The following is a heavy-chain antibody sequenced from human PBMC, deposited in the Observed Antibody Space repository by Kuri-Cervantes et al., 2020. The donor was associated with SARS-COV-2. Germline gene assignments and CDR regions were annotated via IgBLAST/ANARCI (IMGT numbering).Heavy chain of an antibody. CDR2: IIPIFGTA. V-gene: IGHV1-69*06. D-gene: IGHD3-22*01. J-gene: IGHJ4*02. Sequence: SVKISCKASGGTFSSYAISWVRQAPGQGLEWMGGIIPIFGTANCEQKFQGRVTITADKSTSTAYMELSSLRSEDTAVYYCAAYYDSSGYSPLAYWGQGTLVTVSS. CDR3: AAYYDSSGYSPLAY. CDR1: GGTFSSYA.